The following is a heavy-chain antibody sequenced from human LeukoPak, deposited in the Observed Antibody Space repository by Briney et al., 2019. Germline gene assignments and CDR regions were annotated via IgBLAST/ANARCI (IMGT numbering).Heavy chain of an antibody. CDR2: TRHDGSND. J-gene: IGHJ4*02. CDR1: GFTFNTYG. CDR3: ARSYYYDSSGTPDY. Sequence: GGPLRLSCAASGFTFNTYGMHRVRQAPGKGLEWVAFTRHDGSNDYYTDSVKGRFAISRDNSKNTLYLQMNSLRAEDTAVYYCARSYYYDSSGTPDYWGQGTLVTVSS. V-gene: IGHV3-30*02. D-gene: IGHD3-22*01.